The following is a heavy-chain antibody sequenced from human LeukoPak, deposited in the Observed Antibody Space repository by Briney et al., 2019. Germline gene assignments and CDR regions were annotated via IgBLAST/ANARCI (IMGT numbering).Heavy chain of an antibody. CDR2: MNANSGNT. Sequence: GASVTVSCKASGYTFTSYDINWVGQAPGEGLEWMGWMNANSGNTVYAQKFQGRVTITRNTSISTAYMELSSLRSEDTAVYYCARGQWELPLDYWGQGTLVTVSS. CDR3: ARGQWELPLDY. D-gene: IGHD1-26*01. J-gene: IGHJ4*02. V-gene: IGHV1-8*01. CDR1: GYTFTSYD.